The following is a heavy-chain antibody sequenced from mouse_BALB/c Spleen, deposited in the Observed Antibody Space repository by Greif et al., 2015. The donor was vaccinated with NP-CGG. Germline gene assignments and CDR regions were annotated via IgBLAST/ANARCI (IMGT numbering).Heavy chain of an antibody. CDR1: GYTFTSYW. D-gene: IGHD4-1*01. V-gene: IGHV1S132*01. CDR2: IFPGTGTT. CDR3: ARSGGSYWYFDV. Sequence: VQLQESGAELVEPGASVKLSCKTSGYTFTSYWIQWVKQRPGQGLGWIGEIFPGTGTTYYNEKFKGKATLTIDTSSSTAYMQLSSLTSEDSAVYFCARSGGSYWYFDVWGAGTTVTVSS. J-gene: IGHJ1*01.